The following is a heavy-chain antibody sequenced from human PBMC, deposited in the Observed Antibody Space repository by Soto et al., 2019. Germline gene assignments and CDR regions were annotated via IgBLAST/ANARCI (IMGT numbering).Heavy chain of an antibody. D-gene: IGHD6-19*01. CDR2: IYSGGAT. J-gene: IGHJ4*02. V-gene: IGHV3-66*01. CDR1: GFTVSSNY. Sequence: EVQVVESGGGLVQPGGSLRLSCEASGFTVSSNYMSWVRQAPGKGLEWVSVIYSGGATYYADSVKGRFTISRDNSKNTLYLQMNSLRAEDTAVYYCVRNPGGGAVAGPFDYWGQGTLVTVSS. CDR3: VRNPGGGAVAGPFDY.